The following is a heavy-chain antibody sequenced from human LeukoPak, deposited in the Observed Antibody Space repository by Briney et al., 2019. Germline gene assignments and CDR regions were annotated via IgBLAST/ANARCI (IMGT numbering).Heavy chain of an antibody. CDR2: ISGGGNYT. CDR1: GFTFSTYA. CDR3: AKDGGF. D-gene: IGHD4-23*01. V-gene: IGHV3-23*01. J-gene: IGHJ4*02. Sequence: PGGSLRLSCAASGFTFSTYAMIWIRQAPGKGLEWVSSISGGGNYTNYADSVKGRFTISRDNSKNTLYLQMNSLRAEDTAVYYCAKDGGFWGQGTLVTVSS.